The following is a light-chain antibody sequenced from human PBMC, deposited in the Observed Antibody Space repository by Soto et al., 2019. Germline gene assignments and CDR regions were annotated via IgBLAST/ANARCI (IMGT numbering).Light chain of an antibody. CDR2: AAS. V-gene: IGKV1-12*01. CDR3: QQGNSFPPT. CDR1: QGISSW. J-gene: IGKJ4*01. Sequence: DIQMTQSPSSVSASVGDRVTISCRASQGISSWLAWYQQKPGNAPKLLIYAASTLQTGVPSRFSGSESGTDFTLTISSLQPEDSAIYYCQQGNSFPPTFGGGTKVEI.